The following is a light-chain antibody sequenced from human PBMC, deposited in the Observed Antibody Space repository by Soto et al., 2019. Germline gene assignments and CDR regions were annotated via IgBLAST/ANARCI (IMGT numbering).Light chain of an antibody. J-gene: IGLJ1*01. CDR1: ISDVGSYDL. CDR3: SSYTTTSKYV. V-gene: IGLV2-14*02. CDR2: QVS. Sequence: QSALTQPASVSGSPGQSITISCTGSISDVGSYDLVSWYQQHPGKAPKLMIYQVSRRPSGVSNRFFGSKSGNTASLAISGLQPEDEADYYCSSYTTTSKYVFGTGTKVTVL.